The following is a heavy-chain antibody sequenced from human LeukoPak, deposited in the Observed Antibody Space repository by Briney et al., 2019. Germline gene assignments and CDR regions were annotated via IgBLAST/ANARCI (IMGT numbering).Heavy chain of an antibody. D-gene: IGHD2-2*01. CDR2: IIPIFGTT. CDR3: ARARDIVVVPAAPKTYYYYMDV. Sequence: SVKVSCKASARTFTSYAISWVRQAPGQGLEWMGWIIPIFGTTNYAQKIQGRVTITADESPSTAYMELSSLRSGDTAVYYCARARDIVVVPAAPKTYYYYMDVWGKGTTVTVSS. CDR1: ARTFTSYA. V-gene: IGHV1-69*01. J-gene: IGHJ6*03.